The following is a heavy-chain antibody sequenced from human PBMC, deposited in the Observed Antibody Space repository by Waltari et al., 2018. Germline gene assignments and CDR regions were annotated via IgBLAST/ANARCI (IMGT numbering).Heavy chain of an antibody. CDR1: GGSISSGGYS. Sequence: QVQLQESGPGLVKPSQTLSLTCTVSGGSISSGGYSWSWFRQQPGKGLEWIGYIYYSGSTYYNPSLKSRVTISVDTSKNQFSLKLSSVTAADTAVYYCARGTRPTMVRGVIIDYWGQGTLVTVSS. J-gene: IGHJ4*02. V-gene: IGHV4-31*03. CDR2: IYYSGST. D-gene: IGHD3-10*01. CDR3: ARGTRPTMVRGVIIDY.